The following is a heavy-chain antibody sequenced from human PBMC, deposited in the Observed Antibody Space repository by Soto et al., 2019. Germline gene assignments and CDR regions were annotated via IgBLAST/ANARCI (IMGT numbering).Heavy chain of an antibody. V-gene: IGHV1-2*02. CDR2: LNPKSGGT. CDR1: GFTFSDYY. J-gene: IGHJ6*02. D-gene: IGHD2-2*01. Sequence: GASVKVSCKASGFTFSDYYMHWVREAPGQGLEWVGWLNPKSGGTTYAQKFQGRLTLSRDTSINTAYMELSRLSIDDTALYYCARERYQVLSDGMDVWGQGTTVTVSS. CDR3: ARERYQVLSDGMDV.